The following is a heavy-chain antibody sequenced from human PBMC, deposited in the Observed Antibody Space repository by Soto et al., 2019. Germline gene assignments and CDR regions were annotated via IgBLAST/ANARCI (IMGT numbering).Heavy chain of an antibody. CDR2: ISWNSGSI. CDR1: GFTFDDHA. J-gene: IGHJ6*03. D-gene: IGHD4-17*01. V-gene: IGHV3-9*01. Sequence: GGSLRLSCAASGFTFDDHAMHWVRQAPGKGLEWVSGISWNSGSIGYADSVKGRFTISRDNAKNSLYLQMNSLRAEDTALYYCAKDREVTTFYYYYYMDVWGKGTTVTVSS. CDR3: AKDREVTTFYYYYYMDV.